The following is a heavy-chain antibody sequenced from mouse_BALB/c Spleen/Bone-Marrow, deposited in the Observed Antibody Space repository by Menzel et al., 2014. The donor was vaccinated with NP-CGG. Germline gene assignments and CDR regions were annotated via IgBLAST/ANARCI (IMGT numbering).Heavy chain of an antibody. CDR3: TRSTGFYYGMDY. CDR2: IYPGNNDT. J-gene: IGHJ4*01. V-gene: IGHV1-5*01. Sequence: DVQLQESGTVLARPGATVKMSCKASGYTFTIYWVHWVKQRPGQGLEWIGTIYPGNNDTNYNQKFKGKAKLTAVTSTSTAYMELSSLTNEDPAAYYCTRSTGFYYGMDYWGQGTSVTVSS. CDR1: GYTFTIYW.